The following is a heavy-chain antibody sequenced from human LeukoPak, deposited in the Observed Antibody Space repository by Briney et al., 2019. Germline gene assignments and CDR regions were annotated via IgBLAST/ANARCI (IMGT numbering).Heavy chain of an antibody. Sequence: SVKVSCKASGGTFSSYAISWVRQAPGQELEWMGGIIPIFGTANYAQKFQGRVTITADESTSTAYMELSSLRSEDTAVYYCARGYSSSSVGFDYWGQGTLVTVSS. CDR2: IIPIFGTA. CDR1: GGTFSSYA. CDR3: ARGYSSSSVGFDY. D-gene: IGHD6-6*01. V-gene: IGHV1-69*01. J-gene: IGHJ4*02.